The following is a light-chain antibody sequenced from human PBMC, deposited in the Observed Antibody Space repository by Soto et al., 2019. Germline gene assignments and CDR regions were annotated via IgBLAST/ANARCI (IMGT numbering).Light chain of an antibody. CDR1: QSVSSSY. J-gene: IGKJ5*01. CDR3: QQYGSSSEIT. V-gene: IGKV3-20*01. CDR2: GAS. Sequence: EIVMTQSPATLSVSPGERATLSCRASQSVSSSYLAWYQQKPGQAPRLLIYGASNRAAGFPDRFSGSGSGTDFTLTISGLEPEDCAVYYCQQYGSSSEITFGQGTRLEIK.